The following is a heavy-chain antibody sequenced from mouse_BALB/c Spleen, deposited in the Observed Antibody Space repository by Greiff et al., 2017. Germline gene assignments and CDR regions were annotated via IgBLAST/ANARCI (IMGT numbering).Heavy chain of an antibody. D-gene: IGHD1-1*01. CDR2: ISSGSRTI. J-gene: IGHJ2*01. CDR1: GFTFSSFG. CDR3: ARSGPYGSSPFDY. V-gene: IGHV5-17*02. Sequence: EVQLVESGGGLVQPGGSRKLSCAASGFTFSSFGMHWVRQAPEKGLEWVAYISSGSRTIYYADTVKGRFTISRDNPKNTLFLQMTSLRSEDTAMYYCARSGPYGSSPFDYWGQGTTLTVSS.